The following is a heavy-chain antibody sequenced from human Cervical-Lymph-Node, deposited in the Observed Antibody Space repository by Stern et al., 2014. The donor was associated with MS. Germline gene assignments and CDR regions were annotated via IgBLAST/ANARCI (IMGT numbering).Heavy chain of an antibody. CDR3: ARVRWDYDYVWGSYRLLDY. V-gene: IGHV1-18*04. CDR2: ISAYNGNT. Sequence: QMQLVQSGAEVKKPGASVKVSCKASGYTFTSYGISWVRQAPGQGLEWMGWISAYNGNTNYAQKLQGRVTMTTDTSTSTAYMELRSLRSDDTAVYYCARVRWDYDYVWGSYRLLDYWGQGTLVTVSS. D-gene: IGHD3-16*02. J-gene: IGHJ4*02. CDR1: GYTFTSYG.